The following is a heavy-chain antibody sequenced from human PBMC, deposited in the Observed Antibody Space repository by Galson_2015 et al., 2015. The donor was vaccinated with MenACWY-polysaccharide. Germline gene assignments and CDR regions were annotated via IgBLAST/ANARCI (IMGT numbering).Heavy chain of an antibody. CDR1: GFTFSNYG. Sequence: SLRLSCAASGFTFSNYGMHWVRQAPGKGLEWVAVISYDAKNIFYANSVKGRFTVSRDNSKSTLYLQMNSLRAEDTAVYHCAKDRVLVPAASRDVDYWGQGTLVIVSS. CDR2: ISYDAKNI. V-gene: IGHV3-30*18. CDR3: AKDRVLVPAASRDVDY. D-gene: IGHD2-2*01. J-gene: IGHJ4*02.